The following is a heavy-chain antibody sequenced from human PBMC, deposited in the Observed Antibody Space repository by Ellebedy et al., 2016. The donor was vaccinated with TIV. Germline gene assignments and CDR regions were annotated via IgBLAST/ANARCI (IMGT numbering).Heavy chain of an antibody. CDR1: GYTFTDYY. V-gene: IGHV1-46*01. CDR3: ARAPYKTSWQNWYLAL. CDR2: ISPSGGSA. Sequence: AASVKVSCKASGYTFTDYYIHWVRQAPGQGLEWMGIISPSGGSASYAQKFQGRVTLTRDTSRSTVYMELSSLRSEDTAVYYCARAPYKTSWQNWYLALWGRGTLVTVSS. J-gene: IGHJ2*01. D-gene: IGHD1-14*01.